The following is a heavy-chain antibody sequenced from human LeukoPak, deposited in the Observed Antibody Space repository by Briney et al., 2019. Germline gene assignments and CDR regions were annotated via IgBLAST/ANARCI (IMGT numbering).Heavy chain of an antibody. CDR3: ARDGTSPL. J-gene: IGHJ4*02. CDR1: GFTVSSNY. D-gene: IGHD1-14*01. Sequence: PGGSLRLSCVASGFTVSSNYMSWVRQAPGKGLEWVSVIYTGSYTHYADSVKGRFTISRDISKNTVCLEMNSLRAEDTAVYYCARDGTSPLWGQGTLVTVSS. V-gene: IGHV3-53*01. CDR2: IYTGSYT.